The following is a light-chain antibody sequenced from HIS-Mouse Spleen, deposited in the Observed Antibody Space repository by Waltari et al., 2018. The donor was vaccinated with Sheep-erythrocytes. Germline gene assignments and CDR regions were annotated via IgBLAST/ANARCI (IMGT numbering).Light chain of an antibody. CDR3: CSYAGSSTPWV. CDR1: SSDVGSYNL. J-gene: IGLJ3*02. Sequence: QSALTQPASVSGSPGQSITISCTGTSSDVGSYNLVSWYQQHPGKAPKLIIYEGSKRPSGVSNRCSGSKSGNTASRTISGLQAEDEADYYCCSYAGSSTPWVFGGGTKLTVL. V-gene: IGLV2-23*01. CDR2: EGS.